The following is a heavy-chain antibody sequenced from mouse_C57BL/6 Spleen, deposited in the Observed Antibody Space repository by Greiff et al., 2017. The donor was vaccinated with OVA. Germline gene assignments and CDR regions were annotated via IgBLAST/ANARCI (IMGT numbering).Heavy chain of an antibody. J-gene: IGHJ4*01. Sequence: EVQLQQSGPGLVKPSQSLSLTCSVTGYSITSGYYWNWIRQFPGNKLEWMGYISYDGSNNYNPSLKNRISITRDTSKNQFFLKLNSVTTEDTATYYGARRYDYHYYAMDYWGQGTSVTVSS. V-gene: IGHV3-6*01. CDR3: ARRYDYHYYAMDY. D-gene: IGHD2-4*01. CDR2: ISYDGSN. CDR1: GYSITSGYY.